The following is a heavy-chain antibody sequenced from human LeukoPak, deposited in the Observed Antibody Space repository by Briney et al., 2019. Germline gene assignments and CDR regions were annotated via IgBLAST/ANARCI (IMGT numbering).Heavy chain of an antibody. J-gene: IGHJ6*03. CDR1: GYTFTSYD. CDR2: IIPVFGTA. Sequence: ASVKVSCKASGYTFTSYDISWVRQAPGQGLEWMGGIIPVFGTANYAEKFQDRVTITADKSTSTAYMELSSLRSEDTAMYYCAINQAGYCGGGSCYRHEFYYMDVWGKGTSVTVSS. CDR3: AINQAGYCGGGSCYRHEFYYMDV. V-gene: IGHV1-69*06. D-gene: IGHD2-15*01.